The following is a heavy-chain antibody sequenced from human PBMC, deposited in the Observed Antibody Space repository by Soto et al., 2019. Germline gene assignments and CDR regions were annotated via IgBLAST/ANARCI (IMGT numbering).Heavy chain of an antibody. D-gene: IGHD1-26*01. J-gene: IGHJ5*02. V-gene: IGHV3-30-3*01. CDR3: ARDDTVGWFVP. CDR1: GFTFSSYA. CDR2: ISYDGSNK. Sequence: QVQLVESGGGVVQPGRSLRLSCAASGFTFSSYAMHWVRQAPGKGLEWVAVISYDGSNKYYADSVKGRFTISRDNSKNTLYLQMNCLRAEDTAVYYCARDDTVGWFVPWGQGTLVTVSS.